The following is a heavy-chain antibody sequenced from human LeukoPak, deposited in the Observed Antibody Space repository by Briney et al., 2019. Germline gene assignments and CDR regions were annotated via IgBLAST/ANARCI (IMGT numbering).Heavy chain of an antibody. CDR3: ARVGGYSYHIDY. V-gene: IGHV1-2*02. Sequence: ASVKVSCKASGGTFSSYAISWVRQAPGQGLEWMGWINPNSGGTNYAQKFQGRVTMTRDTSISTAYMELSRLRSDDTAVYYCARVGGYSYHIDYWGQGTLVTVSS. CDR2: INPNSGGT. D-gene: IGHD5-18*01. J-gene: IGHJ4*02. CDR1: GGTFSSYA.